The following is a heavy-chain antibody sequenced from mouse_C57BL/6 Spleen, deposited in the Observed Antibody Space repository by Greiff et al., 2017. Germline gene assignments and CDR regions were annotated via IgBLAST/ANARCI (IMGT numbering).Heavy chain of an antibody. CDR1: GFSLTSYG. CDR2: IWSGGRT. D-gene: IGHD2-2*01. V-gene: IGHV2-2*01. J-gene: IGHJ4*01. CDR3: ARWYGYGYAMDY. Sequence: VQRVESGPGLVQPSQSLSITCTVSGFSLTSYGVHWVRQSPGKGLEWLGVIWSGGRTDYNAAFISRLSISKDNSKSQVFFKMNSLQADDTAIYYCARWYGYGYAMDYWGQGTSVTVSS.